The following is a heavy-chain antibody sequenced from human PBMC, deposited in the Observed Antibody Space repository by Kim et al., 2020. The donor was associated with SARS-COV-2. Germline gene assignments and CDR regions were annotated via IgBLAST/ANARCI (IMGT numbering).Heavy chain of an antibody. V-gene: IGHV4-59*12. CDR2: IYYSGST. CDR1: GGSISSYY. D-gene: IGHD1-26*01. CDR3: AREWELPVGGDDAFDI. Sequence: SETLSLTCTVSGGSISSYYWSWIRQPPGKGLEWIGYIYYSGSTNYNPSLKSRVTISVDTSKNQFSLKLSSVTAADTAVYYCAREWELPVGGDDAFDIWGQGTMVTVSS. J-gene: IGHJ3*02.